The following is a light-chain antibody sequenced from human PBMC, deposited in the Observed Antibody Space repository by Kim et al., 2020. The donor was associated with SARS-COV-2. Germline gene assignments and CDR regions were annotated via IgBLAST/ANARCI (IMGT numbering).Light chain of an antibody. CDR1: QGIRND. V-gene: IGKV1-6*01. CDR3: LQVYNYPYT. Sequence: AIQMTQSPSSLSASVGDRVTITCRASQGIRNDVGWYQQKPGKAPKLLISAAATLQSGVPSRFSCSGSGSDFTLTISSLQPEDFATYYCLQVYNYPYTFGQGTKLEI. CDR2: AAA. J-gene: IGKJ2*01.